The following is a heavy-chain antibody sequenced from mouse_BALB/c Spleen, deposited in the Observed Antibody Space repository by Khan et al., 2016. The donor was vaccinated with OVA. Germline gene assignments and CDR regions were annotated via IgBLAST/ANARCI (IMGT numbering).Heavy chain of an antibody. CDR1: GYSFTGYN. CDR2: IDPYNGGT. CDR3: AREGNYFFDY. V-gene: IGHV1S135*01. Sequence: VQLQQSGPELEKPGASVKISCKASGYSFTGYNMNWVKQSNGKSLEWIGNIDPYNGGTSYNQKFKGQARLTVDKSSSTAYMQLKSLTSEDSAVYYCAREGNYFFDYWGQGTTLTVSS. J-gene: IGHJ2*01.